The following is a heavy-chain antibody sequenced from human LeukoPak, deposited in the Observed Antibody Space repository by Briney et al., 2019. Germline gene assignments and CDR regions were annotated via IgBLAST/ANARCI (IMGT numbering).Heavy chain of an antibody. V-gene: IGHV4-39*01. D-gene: IGHD1-1*01. Sequence: SENLSLNCTVSGGSISSGGYYWSWIRQHPGKGLEWIGYIYYSGSTYYNLSLKSRVTISVDTSKNQFSLKLSSVTAADTAVYYCARHRSKNWNPHRAYFDYWGQGALVTVSS. CDR2: IYYSGST. CDR3: ARHRSKNWNPHRAYFDY. J-gene: IGHJ4*02. CDR1: GGSISSGGYY.